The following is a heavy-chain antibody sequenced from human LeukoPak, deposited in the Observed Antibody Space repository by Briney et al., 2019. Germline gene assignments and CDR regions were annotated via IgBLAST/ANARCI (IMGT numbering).Heavy chain of an antibody. D-gene: IGHD2-15*01. CDR1: GGSFSNYY. CDR3: VRGYSFGPYGMDV. CDR2: ISDSGGST. V-gene: IGHV3-64D*09. J-gene: IGHJ6*02. Sequence: ETLSLTCAVYGGSFSNYYWAWIRQSPGKGLEYVSAISDSGGSTYYADSVKGRFTISRDNSKNTLYLQMSSLRAEDTAVYFCVRGYSFGPYGMDVWGQGTTVTVSS.